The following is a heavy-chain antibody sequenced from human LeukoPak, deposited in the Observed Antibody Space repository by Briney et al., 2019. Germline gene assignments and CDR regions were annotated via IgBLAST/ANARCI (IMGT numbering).Heavy chain of an antibody. CDR2: IYYSGST. D-gene: IGHD4-17*01. CDR3: AGYATTVTTNDY. J-gene: IGHJ4*02. CDR1: GGSISGYY. V-gene: IGHV4-59*08. Sequence: SADTLSLTRTVSGGSISGYYWSWIRQPPRKGLEWIGFIYYSGSTNYNPSLKSRVTISVDTSKNLFSLRLSSVSAADTAVYYCAGYATTVTTNDYWGQGTLVTVSS.